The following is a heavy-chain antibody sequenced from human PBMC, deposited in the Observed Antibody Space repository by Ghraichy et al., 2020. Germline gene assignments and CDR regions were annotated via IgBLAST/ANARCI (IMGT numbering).Heavy chain of an antibody. CDR2: INTDGSST. CDR1: GFTVSSNW. CDR3: ASAIPGSRNGMDV. J-gene: IGHJ6*02. D-gene: IGHD3-10*01. Sequence: GGSLRLSCAASGFTVSSNWMHWVRQTPGKGLVWVSRINTDGSSTTYADSVKGRFTISRDNAKNTLYLQMNSLRAEDTAVYYCASAIPGSRNGMDVWGQVTSVTMSS. V-gene: IGHV3-74*01.